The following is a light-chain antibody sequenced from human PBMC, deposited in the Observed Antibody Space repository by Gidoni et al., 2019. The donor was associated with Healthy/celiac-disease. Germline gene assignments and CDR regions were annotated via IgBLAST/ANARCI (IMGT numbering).Light chain of an antibody. V-gene: IGKV1-39*01. CDR1: QSISSS. CDR3: QQGYSTPYT. Sequence: DIQMTQSPSSLSASVGDRVTITCRASQSISSSLNWYQQKPGKAPKLLIYAASSLQSGVPSRFSGSGSGTDFTITISSLQPEDFATYYCQQGYSTPYTFGQGTKPLEIK. CDR2: AAS. J-gene: IGKJ2*01.